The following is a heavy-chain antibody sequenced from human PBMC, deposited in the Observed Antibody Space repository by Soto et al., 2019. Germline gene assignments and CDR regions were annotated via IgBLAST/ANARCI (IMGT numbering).Heavy chain of an antibody. D-gene: IGHD3-10*01. J-gene: IGHJ6*02. V-gene: IGHV5-51*01. CDR2: IYPGDSDT. CDR3: ARHTWFGELPPKPYYYYGMDV. CDR1: GYKFTGYW. Sequence: GESLKISCKGTGYKFTGYWIGWVRQRAGQGLEWIGIIYPGDSDTRYSPSFQGQVTISVDKSIDTAYLQWSSLKASDTAMYYCARHTWFGELPPKPYYYYGMDVWGQGTTVTVSS.